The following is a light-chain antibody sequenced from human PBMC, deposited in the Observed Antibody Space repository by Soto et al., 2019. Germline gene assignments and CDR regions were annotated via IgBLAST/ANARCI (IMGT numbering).Light chain of an antibody. J-gene: IGKJ1*01. CDR1: QSVSSSY. Sequence: EFVLTQTPGTLFLYLEERAILSCRASQSVSSSYLAWYQQKPGQAPRLLIHGASTRATGIPARFSGSGSGTEFTLPFSSLQSEDCAVYYCQQYNNWPRTFGHGTKVDIK. V-gene: IGKV3-15*01. CDR3: QQYNNWPRT. CDR2: GAS.